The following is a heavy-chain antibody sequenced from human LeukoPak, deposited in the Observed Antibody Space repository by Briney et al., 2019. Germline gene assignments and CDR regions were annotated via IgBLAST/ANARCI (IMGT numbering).Heavy chain of an antibody. V-gene: IGHV1-3*01. CDR1: GYTFTSYA. CDR3: ARDMGYCSSISCYPWFDP. D-gene: IGHD2-2*01. Sequence: ASVKVSCKASGYTFTSYAMHWVRQAPGQRLEWMGWINAGNGNTKYSQKFQGRVTITRDTSASTAYMELSSLRSEDTAVYYCARDMGYCSSISCYPWFDPWGQGTLVTVSS. CDR2: INAGNGNT. J-gene: IGHJ5*02.